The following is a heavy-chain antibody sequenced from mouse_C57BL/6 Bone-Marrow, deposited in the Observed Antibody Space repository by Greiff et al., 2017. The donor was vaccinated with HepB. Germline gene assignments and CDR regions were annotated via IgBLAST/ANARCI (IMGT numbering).Heavy chain of an antibody. V-gene: IGHV4-1*01. D-gene: IGHD2-4*01. Sequence: EVMLVESGGGLVQPGGSLKLSCAASVIYFSRYWMSWVRRAPGKGLEWIGEINPDSSTTNYAPSLKDKFIISRDNTKNTLKLQMSTVGSDDTALYYCARPGGLRGYAMDYWGQGTSVTVSS. CDR2: INPDSSTT. CDR3: ARPGGLRGYAMDY. J-gene: IGHJ4*01. CDR1: VIYFSRYW.